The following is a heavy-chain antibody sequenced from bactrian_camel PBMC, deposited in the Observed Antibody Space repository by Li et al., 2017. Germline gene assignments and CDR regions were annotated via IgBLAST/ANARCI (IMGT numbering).Heavy chain of an antibody. CDR2: ISSDGRNV. CDR3: TTDRWRGPVAR. J-gene: IGHJ4*01. V-gene: IGHV3S7*01. D-gene: IGHD1*01. Sequence: HVQLVESGGGSVQTGGSLKLSCAASGFLFSTEGMSWVRQAPGKELEWVSGISSDGRNVHYGDFVKGRFPISQDNAKNTLYLQMNSLKPEDTAVYYCTTDRWRGPVARRGQGTQVTVS. CDR1: GFLFSTEG.